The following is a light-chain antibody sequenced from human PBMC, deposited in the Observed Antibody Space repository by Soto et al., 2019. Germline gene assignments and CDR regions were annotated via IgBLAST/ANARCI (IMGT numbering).Light chain of an antibody. CDR1: SSDVGAYNF. V-gene: IGLV2-8*01. CDR2: EVT. J-gene: IGLJ1*01. CDR3: SSYAGSNNFCV. Sequence: QSALTQPPSASGSPGQSVTISCTGTSSDVGAYNFVSWYQQHPGKAPKLIIYEVTERPSGVPDRFSGSKSGNTASLTVSGLQADDEADYYCSSYAGSNNFCVFGTGTKVTFL.